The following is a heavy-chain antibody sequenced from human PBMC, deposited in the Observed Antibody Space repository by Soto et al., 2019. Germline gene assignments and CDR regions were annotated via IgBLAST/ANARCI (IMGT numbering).Heavy chain of an antibody. D-gene: IGHD3-10*01. CDR3: AKDGSGIPLDV. J-gene: IGHJ6*02. V-gene: IGHV3-23*01. CDR2: ISGSDGAT. CDR1: GFTFSNFV. Sequence: EVQLLEFGGGLVQPGGSLRLSCAASGFTFSNFVMNWVRQAPGQRLEWVSTISGSDGATYYADSVKGRFTISRDNSKNTLYLQMNSLRGDDTAIDYCAKDGSGIPLDVWGQGTAVTVSS.